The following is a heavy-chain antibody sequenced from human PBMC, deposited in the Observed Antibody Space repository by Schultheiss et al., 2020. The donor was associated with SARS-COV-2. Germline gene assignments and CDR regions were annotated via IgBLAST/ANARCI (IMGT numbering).Heavy chain of an antibody. D-gene: IGHD4-17*01. V-gene: IGHV1-18*01. J-gene: IGHJ3*02. CDR2: ISAYNGNT. Sequence: ASVKVSCKASGYTFTSYGISWVRQAPGQGLEWMGWISAYNGNTNYAQKLQGRVTMTTETSTSTAYMELRSLRSDDTAVYYCARDRTETRPSDAFDIWGQGTMVTVSS. CDR3: ARDRTETRPSDAFDI. CDR1: GYTFTSYG.